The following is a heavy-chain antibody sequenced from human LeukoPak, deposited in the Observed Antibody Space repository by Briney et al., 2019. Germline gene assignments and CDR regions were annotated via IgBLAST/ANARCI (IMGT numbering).Heavy chain of an antibody. CDR3: ARDHTVTGPIDY. V-gene: IGHV3-21*01. Sequence: GGSLRLPCAASGFTFSSYSMNWVRQAPGKGLEWVSSISSSSSYIYYADSVKGRFTISRDNAKNSLYLQMNSLRAEDTAVYYCARDHTVTGPIDYWGQGTLVTVSS. J-gene: IGHJ4*02. CDR1: GFTFSSYS. D-gene: IGHD1-14*01. CDR2: ISSSSSYI.